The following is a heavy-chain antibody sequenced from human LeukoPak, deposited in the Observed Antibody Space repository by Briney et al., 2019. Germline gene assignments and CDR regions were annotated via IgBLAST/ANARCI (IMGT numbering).Heavy chain of an antibody. Sequence: GASVKVSCKASGYTFTRYYMHWVRQAPGQGLEWMGWINPNSGGTNYAQKFQGRVTMTRDTSISTAYMELSRLRSDDTAVYYCARDPSASSSWPTSFDYWGQGTLVTVSS. CDR3: ARDPSASSSWPTSFDY. D-gene: IGHD6-13*01. CDR2: INPNSGGT. CDR1: GYTFTRYY. J-gene: IGHJ4*02. V-gene: IGHV1-2*02.